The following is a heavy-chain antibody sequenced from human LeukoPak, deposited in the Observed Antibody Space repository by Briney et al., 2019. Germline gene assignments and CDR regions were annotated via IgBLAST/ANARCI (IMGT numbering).Heavy chain of an antibody. D-gene: IGHD3-3*01. Sequence: PSETLSLTCTVSGGSISSYYWSWIRQPPGKGLEWIGYIYYSGSTNYNPSLKSRVTISVDTSKNQFSLKLSSVTAADTAVYYCARDNYDFWSGYYMSYYYYYMDVWGKGTTVTVSS. J-gene: IGHJ6*03. CDR3: ARDNYDFWSGYYMSYYYYYMDV. CDR1: GGSISSYY. CDR2: IYYSGST. V-gene: IGHV4-59*12.